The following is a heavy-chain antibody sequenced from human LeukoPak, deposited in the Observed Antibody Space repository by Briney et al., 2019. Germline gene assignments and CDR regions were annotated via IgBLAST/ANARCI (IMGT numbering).Heavy chain of an antibody. CDR2: INHSGST. CDR3: ASTLGYSSSWGQFDP. Sequence: SETLSLTCAVYGGSFSGYYWSWIRQPPGKGLEWIGEINHSGSTNYNPSLKSRVTISVDTSKNQFSLKLSSVTAADTAVYYCASTLGYSSSWGQFDPWGQGTLVTVSS. CDR1: GGSFSGYY. D-gene: IGHD6-13*01. J-gene: IGHJ5*02. V-gene: IGHV4-34*01.